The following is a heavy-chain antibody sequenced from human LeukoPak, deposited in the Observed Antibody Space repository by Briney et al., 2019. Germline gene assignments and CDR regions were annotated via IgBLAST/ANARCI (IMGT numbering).Heavy chain of an antibody. CDR1: GFTFSDYA. CDR3: ARNKAFWSGYYPPYYFDY. Sequence: GGSLRLSCAASGFTFSDYAMHWVRQAPGKGLEWVALISYNGNDKFYGDSVKGRFSVSRDNSLSTLFLHMDNLTIEDTAVYYCARNKAFWSGYYPPYYFDYWGQGTLVTVSS. V-gene: IGHV3-30*03. D-gene: IGHD3-3*01. J-gene: IGHJ4*02. CDR2: ISYNGNDK.